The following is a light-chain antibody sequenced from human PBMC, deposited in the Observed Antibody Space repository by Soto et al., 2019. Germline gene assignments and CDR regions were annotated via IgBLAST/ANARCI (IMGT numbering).Light chain of an antibody. CDR1: QSINNW. Sequence: DIQMTQSPSTMSASVGDRVTITCRASQSINNWLAWYQQKPGKAPKLVIYKASSLETGVPSRFSGSGSETEFTLTISSLQPDDFATYYCQQYNSYSYTFGQGTKLEIK. V-gene: IGKV1-5*03. CDR2: KAS. CDR3: QQYNSYSYT. J-gene: IGKJ2*01.